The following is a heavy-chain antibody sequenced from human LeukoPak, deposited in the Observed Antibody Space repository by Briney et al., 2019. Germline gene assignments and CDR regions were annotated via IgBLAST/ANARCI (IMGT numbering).Heavy chain of an antibody. D-gene: IGHD6-19*01. CDR1: GFTFSSYE. V-gene: IGHV3-48*03. CDR2: ISSSGSTI. Sequence: GGSLRLSCAASGFTFSSYEMNWVRQAPGKGLEWVSYISSSGSTIYYADSVRGRFTISRDNAKNSLYLQMNSLRAEDTAVYYCASPLRYSSGWYFGDWGQGTLVTVSS. CDR3: ASPLRYSSGWYFGD. J-gene: IGHJ4*02.